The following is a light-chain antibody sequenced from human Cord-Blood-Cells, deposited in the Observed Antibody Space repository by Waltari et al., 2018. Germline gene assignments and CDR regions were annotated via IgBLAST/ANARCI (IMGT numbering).Light chain of an antibody. J-gene: IGLJ2*01. Sequence: QSALTQPASVSGSPGHSITISCTGTSSDVGCYNLLSWYQQHPGKAPKLMLYEGSKRPSGVSNRFSGSKSGNAASLTISGLQAEDEADYYCCSYSGSSTFVVFGGGTKLTVL. CDR2: EGS. V-gene: IGLV2-23*01. CDR3: CSYSGSSTFVV. CDR1: SSDVGCYNL.